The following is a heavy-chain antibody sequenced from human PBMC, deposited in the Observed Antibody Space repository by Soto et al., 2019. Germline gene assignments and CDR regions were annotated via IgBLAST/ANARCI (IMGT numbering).Heavy chain of an antibody. Sequence: GGSLRLSCAASGFTFSSYSMNWVRQAPGKGLEWVSYISSSSSTIYYADSVKGRFTISRDNAKNSLYLQVNSLRDEDTAVYYCARLEYSSSSYGMDVWGQGTTVTVSS. CDR1: GFTFSSYS. V-gene: IGHV3-48*02. CDR3: ARLEYSSSSYGMDV. J-gene: IGHJ6*02. D-gene: IGHD6-6*01. CDR2: ISSSSSTI.